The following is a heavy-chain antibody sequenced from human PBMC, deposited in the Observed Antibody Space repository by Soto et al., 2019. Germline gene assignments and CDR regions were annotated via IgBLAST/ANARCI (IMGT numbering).Heavy chain of an antibody. V-gene: IGHV4-4*02. Sequence: QVQLQESGPGLVKPSGTLSLTCAVSGGSISSSNWWSWVRQPPGKGLEWIGEIYHSESTNYNPSRTRRVTISLYKSKNPFSLELSSVAAADTAVYYCARTYYYDGSGLDYWGQGTLVTVSS. J-gene: IGHJ4*02. CDR1: GGSISSSNW. CDR2: IYHSEST. D-gene: IGHD3-22*01. CDR3: ARTYYYDGSGLDY.